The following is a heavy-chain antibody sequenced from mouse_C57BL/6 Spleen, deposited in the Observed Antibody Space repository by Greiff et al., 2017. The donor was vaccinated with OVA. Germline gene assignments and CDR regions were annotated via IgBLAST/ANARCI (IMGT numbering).Heavy chain of an antibody. Sequence: QVQLQQSGAELVKPGASVKMSCKASGYTFTSYWITWVKQRPGQGLEWIGDIYPGSGSTNYNEKFKSKATLTVDTSSSTAYMQLSSLTSEDSAVYYCARSRVYYDYDEDLYYFDYWGQGTTLTVSS. CDR3: ARSRVYYDYDEDLYYFDY. V-gene: IGHV1-55*01. D-gene: IGHD2-4*01. J-gene: IGHJ2*01. CDR2: IYPGSGST. CDR1: GYTFTSYW.